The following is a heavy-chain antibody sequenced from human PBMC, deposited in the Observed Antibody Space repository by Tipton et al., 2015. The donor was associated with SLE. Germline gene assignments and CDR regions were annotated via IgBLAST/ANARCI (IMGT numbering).Heavy chain of an antibody. CDR1: GGSFSGYY. V-gene: IGHV4-34*01. D-gene: IGHD1-26*01. Sequence: TLSLTCAVYGGSFSGYYWSWIRQPPGKGLEWIGSIYYSGSTYYNPSLKSRVTISVDTSKNQFSLKLSSVTAADTAVYYCARAGSGWELGHYYYYMDVWGKGTTVTVSS. CDR3: ARAGSGWELGHYYYYMDV. J-gene: IGHJ6*03. CDR2: IYYSGST.